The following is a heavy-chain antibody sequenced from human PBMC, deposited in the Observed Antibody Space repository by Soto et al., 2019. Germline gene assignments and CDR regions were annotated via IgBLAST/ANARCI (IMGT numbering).Heavy chain of an antibody. J-gene: IGHJ3*02. V-gene: IGHV1-8*01. Sequence: ASVKVSCKASGYTFTSYDINWVRQATGQGLEWMGWMNPNSGNTGYAQKFQGRVTMTRNTSISTAYMELSSLRSEDTAVYYCARGAQLRYFDWLPYETRYDAFDIWGQGTMVTVSS. CDR2: MNPNSGNT. CDR3: ARGAQLRYFDWLPYETRYDAFDI. D-gene: IGHD3-9*01. CDR1: GYTFTSYD.